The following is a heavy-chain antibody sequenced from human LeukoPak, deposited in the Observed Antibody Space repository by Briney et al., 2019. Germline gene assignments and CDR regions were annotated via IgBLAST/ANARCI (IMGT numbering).Heavy chain of an antibody. CDR3: AKRSAYSSSWYFPLFDY. J-gene: IGHJ4*02. CDR2: ISGSGGST. V-gene: IGHV3-23*01. CDR1: GFTFSSYA. D-gene: IGHD6-13*01. Sequence: GGSLRLSCAASGFTFSSYAMSWVRQAPGKGLEWVSAISGSGGSTYYADSVKGGFTISRDNSKNTLYLQMNSLRAEDTAVYYCAKRSAYSSSWYFPLFDYWGQGTLVTVSS.